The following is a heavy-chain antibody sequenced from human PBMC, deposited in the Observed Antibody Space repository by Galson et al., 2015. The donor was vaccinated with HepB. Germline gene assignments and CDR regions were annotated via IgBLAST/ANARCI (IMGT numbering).Heavy chain of an antibody. CDR1: GYSFTSYW. Sequence: QSGAEVKKPGESLKISCKGSGYSFTSYWIGWVRQMPGKGLEWMGIIYPGDSDTRYSPSFQGQVTISADKSISTAYLQWSSLKASDTAMYYCARSRGHLGELSLAYFDYWGQGTLVTVSS. CDR3: ARSRGHLGELSLAYFDY. V-gene: IGHV5-51*03. D-gene: IGHD3-16*02. CDR2: IYPGDSDT. J-gene: IGHJ4*02.